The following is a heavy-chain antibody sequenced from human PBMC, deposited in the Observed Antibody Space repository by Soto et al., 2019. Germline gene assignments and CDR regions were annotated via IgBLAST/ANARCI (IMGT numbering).Heavy chain of an antibody. CDR1: GYTFTGYY. D-gene: IGHD2-15*01. V-gene: IGHV1-2*04. Sequence: ASVKVSCKASGYTFTGYYMHWLRQAPGQGLEWMGWINPNSGGTNYAQKFQGWVTMTRDTSISTAYMELSRLRSDDTAVHYCARGGGFPGNNYYYYYMDVWGKGTTVTVSS. CDR3: ARGGGFPGNNYYYYYMDV. CDR2: INPNSGGT. J-gene: IGHJ6*03.